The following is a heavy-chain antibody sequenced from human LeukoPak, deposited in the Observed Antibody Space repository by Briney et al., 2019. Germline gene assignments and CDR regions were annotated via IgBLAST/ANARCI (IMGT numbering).Heavy chain of an antibody. Sequence: PSETLSLTCTVSGGSMSPYHWGWIRQPPGKGLEWTGYIYYSGSTNYNPSLNSRVTISVDTSKNQFSLRLSSVTAADTAIYYCARLLPQYCNGGGCYSGFDPWGQGTLVTVSS. J-gene: IGHJ5*02. CDR3: ARLLPQYCNGGGCYSGFDP. CDR2: IYYSGST. CDR1: GGSMSPYH. V-gene: IGHV4-59*08. D-gene: IGHD2-15*01.